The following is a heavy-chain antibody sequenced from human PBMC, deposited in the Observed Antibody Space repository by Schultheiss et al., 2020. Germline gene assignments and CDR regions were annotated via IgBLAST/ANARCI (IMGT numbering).Heavy chain of an antibody. D-gene: IGHD6-13*01. Sequence: GESLKISCAASGFTFSSYAMSWIRQAPGKGLEWVSYISSSGSYIYYADSVKGRFTISRDNAKNSLYLQMNSLRAEDTAVYYCARDRLMSSWPHFDYWGQGTLVTVSS. CDR2: ISSSGSYI. CDR1: GFTFSSYA. J-gene: IGHJ4*02. CDR3: ARDRLMSSWPHFDY. V-gene: IGHV3-21*05.